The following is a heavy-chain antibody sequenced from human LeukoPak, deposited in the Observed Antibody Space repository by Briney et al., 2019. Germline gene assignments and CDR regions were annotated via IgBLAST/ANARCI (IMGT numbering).Heavy chain of an antibody. CDR2: ISYDGSNK. V-gene: IGHV3-30*18. J-gene: IGHJ4*02. CDR3: AKDYRGSSGWLLNI. Sequence: GGSLRLSCAASGSTFSSYGMHWVRQAPGKGLEWVAVISYDGSNKYYADSVKGRFTISRDNSKNTLYLQMNSLRAEDTAVYYCAKDYRGSSGWLLNIWGQGTLVTVSS. D-gene: IGHD6-19*01. CDR1: GSTFSSYG.